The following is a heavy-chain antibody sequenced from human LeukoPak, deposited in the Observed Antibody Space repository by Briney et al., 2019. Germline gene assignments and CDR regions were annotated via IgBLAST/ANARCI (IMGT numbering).Heavy chain of an antibody. D-gene: IGHD2-21*01. J-gene: IGHJ4*02. CDR3: AKELEAYCGGDCYSKFDY. CDR1: GFTFSSYG. Sequence: PGGSLRLSCAASGFTFSSYGMHWVRQAPGKGLEWVAFIRYDGSNKYYADSVKGRFTISRDNSKNTLYLQMNSLRAEDTAVYYCAKELEAYCGGDCYSKFDYWGQETLVTVSS. V-gene: IGHV3-30*02. CDR2: IRYDGSNK.